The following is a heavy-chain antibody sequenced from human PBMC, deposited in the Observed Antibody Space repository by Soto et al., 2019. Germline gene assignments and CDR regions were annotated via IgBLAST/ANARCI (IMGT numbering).Heavy chain of an antibody. D-gene: IGHD3-9*01. CDR2: TYFRSKWYN. CDR3: ARVSFDHFVHWFDP. V-gene: IGHV6-1*01. J-gene: IGHJ5*02. Sequence: SQTLSLTCAISGDSVSSKTAAWNWIRQSPSRGLEWLGRTYFRSKWYNDYAISVKSRITINPDTSKNQFSLLLNSVTPEDAAVYYCARVSFDHFVHWFDPWGQGTLVT. CDR1: GDSVSSKTAA.